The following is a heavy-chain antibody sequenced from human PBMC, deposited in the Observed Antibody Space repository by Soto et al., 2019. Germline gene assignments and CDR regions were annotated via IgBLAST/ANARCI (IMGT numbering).Heavy chain of an antibody. Sequence: SVKVSCKASGGTFSSYTISWVRQAPGQGLEWMGRIVPILGIANYAQKFQGRVTITADKSTSTAYMELSSLRSEDTAVYYCARGPECGGDCSAFDYWGQGTLVTVSS. J-gene: IGHJ4*02. V-gene: IGHV1-69*02. CDR1: GGTFSSYT. D-gene: IGHD2-21*02. CDR3: ARGPECGGDCSAFDY. CDR2: IVPILGIA.